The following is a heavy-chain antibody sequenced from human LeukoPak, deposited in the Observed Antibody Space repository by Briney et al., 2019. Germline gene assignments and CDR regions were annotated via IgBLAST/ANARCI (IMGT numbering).Heavy chain of an antibody. Sequence: GGSLRLSCAASGFTFSSYWMHWVRQAPGKGLEWVANIKEDGSEKYYVDSVKGRFTISRDNTKNSVYLQMNSLRAEDTAVYYCVSFYETYWGRGTLVTVSS. J-gene: IGHJ4*02. CDR3: VSFYETY. V-gene: IGHV3-7*01. CDR1: GFTFSSYW. CDR2: IKEDGSEK. D-gene: IGHD2-2*01.